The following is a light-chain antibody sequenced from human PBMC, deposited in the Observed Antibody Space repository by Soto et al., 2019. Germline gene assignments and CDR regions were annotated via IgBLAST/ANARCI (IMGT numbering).Light chain of an antibody. V-gene: IGKV3-11*01. CDR1: QSVSTY. CDR3: QQRNIWPPGT. CDR2: DAS. J-gene: IGKJ2*01. Sequence: ELVLTQSPATLSLSPGEKATLSCRPSQSVSTYLAWYQQKPGQAPRLLIYDASNRATGIPARFSGSGSGTDFTLTISSLEPEDFAIYYCQQRNIWPPGTFGQGTKLEIK.